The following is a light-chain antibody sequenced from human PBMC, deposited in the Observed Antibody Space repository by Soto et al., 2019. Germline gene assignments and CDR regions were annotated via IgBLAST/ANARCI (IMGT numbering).Light chain of an antibody. J-gene: IGKJ1*01. CDR2: AAS. Sequence: DIQMTQSPSTLSGSVGDRVTITCRASQSISSYLNWYQQKPGKAPKFLIHAASSLQSGVPSRFTGSGSGTDFTLTISSLQPEDFATYYCQQSYRTPVTFGQGTKVDI. V-gene: IGKV1-39*01. CDR3: QQSYRTPVT. CDR1: QSISSY.